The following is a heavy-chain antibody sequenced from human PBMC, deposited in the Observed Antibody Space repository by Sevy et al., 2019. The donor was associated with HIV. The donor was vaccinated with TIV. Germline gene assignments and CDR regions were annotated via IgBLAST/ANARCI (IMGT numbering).Heavy chain of an antibody. D-gene: IGHD2-8*01. J-gene: IGHJ4*02. Sequence: SETLSLTCSVSGGSISKIGNYWGWVRQPPGERLEWIGDIFHTGKTNYNPSLKSRVTISLDTSKNQFSLKLSSVTAADTAVYYCAKMYDYWGPGALVTVSS. CDR2: IFHTGKT. CDR3: AKMYDY. CDR1: GGSISKIGNY. V-gene: IGHV4-39*01.